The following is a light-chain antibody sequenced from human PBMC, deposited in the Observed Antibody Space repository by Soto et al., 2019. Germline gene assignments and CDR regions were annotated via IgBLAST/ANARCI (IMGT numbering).Light chain of an antibody. Sequence: QSALTQPASVSGSPGQSITISCTGTSSDVGSYNLVSWYQQHPGKAPKLMIYEGSKRPSGVSNRFSSSKSGNTASLTISGVQAEDEADYYCCSYAGSSTWGFGGGTKLTVL. J-gene: IGLJ3*02. CDR2: EGS. CDR1: SSDVGSYNL. CDR3: CSYAGSSTWG. V-gene: IGLV2-23*01.